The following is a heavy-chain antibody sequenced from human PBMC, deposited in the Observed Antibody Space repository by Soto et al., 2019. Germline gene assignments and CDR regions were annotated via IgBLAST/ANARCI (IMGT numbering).Heavy chain of an antibody. CDR3: TTGLASDHFDY. CDR1: GFTFSNAW. Sequence: EVQLVESGGGLVKPGGSLRLSCAASGFTFSNAWMSWVRQAPGKGLEWVGRIKSKTDGGTTDYAAPVKGRFTISRDDSTNTLYLQMNSLKTVDTAVYYCTTGLASDHFDYWGQGTLVTVSS. V-gene: IGHV3-15*01. CDR2: IKSKTDGGTT. J-gene: IGHJ4*02. D-gene: IGHD6-19*01.